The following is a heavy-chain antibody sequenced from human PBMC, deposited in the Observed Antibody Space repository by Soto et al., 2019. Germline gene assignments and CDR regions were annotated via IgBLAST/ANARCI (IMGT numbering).Heavy chain of an antibody. CDR1: GDSITSGTFY. CDR3: ASYCFDY. CDR2: MYYSGST. Sequence: SETLSLTCTVSGDSITSGTFYWNWIRQYPRKGLEWIGYMYYSGSTYYNPSLKSRVSISRDTSKNRFSLSLSSVTDADTAVYYCASYCFDYWGQGTLGTVSS. J-gene: IGHJ4*02. V-gene: IGHV4-31*03.